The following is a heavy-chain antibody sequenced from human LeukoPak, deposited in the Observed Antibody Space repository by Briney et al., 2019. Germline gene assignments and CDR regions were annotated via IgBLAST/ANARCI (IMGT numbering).Heavy chain of an antibody. Sequence: GGSLRLSCAASGFTFSSYGMHWVRQAPGKGLEWVAVISYDGSNKYYADSVKGRFTISRDNSKNTLYLQMNSLRAEDTAVYYCAKGWGVAGPDAFDIWGQGAMVTVSS. J-gene: IGHJ3*02. V-gene: IGHV3-30*18. CDR2: ISYDGSNK. CDR1: GFTFSSYG. CDR3: AKGWGVAGPDAFDI. D-gene: IGHD6-19*01.